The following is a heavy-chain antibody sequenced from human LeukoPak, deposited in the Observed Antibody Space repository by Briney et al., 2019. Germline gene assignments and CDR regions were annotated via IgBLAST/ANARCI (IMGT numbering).Heavy chain of an antibody. Sequence: PGGSLRLSCADPGFTFSSSMMSWVRPAPGKGLEWVANIKQDGSEKYSVDSVKGRFTISRDTAKRSLYLQRNSLGAEDTAGYYCAGLRDYAFDIWGQGTMVTVSS. CDR2: IKQDGSEK. V-gene: IGHV3-7*01. J-gene: IGHJ3*02. CDR3: AGLRDYAFDI. CDR1: GFTFSSSM.